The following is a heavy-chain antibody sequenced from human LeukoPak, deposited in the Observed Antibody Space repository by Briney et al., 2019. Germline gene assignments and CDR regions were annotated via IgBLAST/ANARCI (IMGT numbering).Heavy chain of an antibody. CDR3: ARDTMAPYYYYYMDV. J-gene: IGHJ6*03. Sequence: GGSLRLSCAASGFTFNNYNMNWVRQAPGKGLEWVSYISSSSSTIYYADSVKGRFTISRDNAKNSLYLQMNSLRAEDTAVYYCARDTMAPYYYYYMDVWGKGTTVTVSS. CDR1: GFTFNNYN. CDR2: ISSSSSTI. V-gene: IGHV3-48*01. D-gene: IGHD3-10*01.